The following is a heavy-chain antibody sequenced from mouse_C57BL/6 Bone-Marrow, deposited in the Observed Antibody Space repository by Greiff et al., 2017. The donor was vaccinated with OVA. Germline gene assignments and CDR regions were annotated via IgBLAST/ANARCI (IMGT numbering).Heavy chain of an antibody. Sequence: EVHLVESGGDLVKPGGSLKLSCAASGFTFSSYGMSWVRQTPDKRLEWVATISSGGSYTYYPDSVKGRFTISRDNAKNTLYLQMSSLKSEDTAMYYCARQLRLTYYAMDYWGQGTSVTVSS. D-gene: IGHD3-2*02. V-gene: IGHV5-6*01. CDR3: ARQLRLTYYAMDY. CDR2: ISSGGSYT. CDR1: GFTFSSYG. J-gene: IGHJ4*01.